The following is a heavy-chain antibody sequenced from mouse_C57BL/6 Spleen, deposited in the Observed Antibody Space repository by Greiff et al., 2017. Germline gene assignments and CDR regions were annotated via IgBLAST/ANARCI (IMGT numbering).Heavy chain of an antibody. J-gene: IGHJ2*01. V-gene: IGHV1-63*01. CDR2: IYPGGGYT. CDR3: ARGDSNYFDY. Sequence: VQLQQSGAELVRPGPSVKMSCKASGYTFTNYWIGWAKQRPGHGLEWIGDIYPGGGYTNYNEKFKGKATLTADKSSSTAYMQFSSLTSEDSAIYYCARGDSNYFDYWGQGTTLTVSS. D-gene: IGHD2-5*01. CDR1: GYTFTNYW.